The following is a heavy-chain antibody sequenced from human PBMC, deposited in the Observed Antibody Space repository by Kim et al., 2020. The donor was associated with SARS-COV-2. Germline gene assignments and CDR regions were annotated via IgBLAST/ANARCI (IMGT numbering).Heavy chain of an antibody. Sequence: SETLSLTCAVYGGSFSGYYWSWIRQPPGKGLEWIGEINHSGSTNYNPSLKSRVTISVDTSKNQFSLKLSSVTAADTAVYYCASGLAYNWFDPWGQGTLVTVSS. D-gene: IGHD6-13*01. CDR2: INHSGST. J-gene: IGHJ5*02. CDR3: ASGLAYNWFDP. CDR1: GGSFSGYY. V-gene: IGHV4-34*01.